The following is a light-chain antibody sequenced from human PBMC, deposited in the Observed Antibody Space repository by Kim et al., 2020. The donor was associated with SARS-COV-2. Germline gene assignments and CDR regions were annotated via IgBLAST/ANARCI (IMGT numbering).Light chain of an antibody. Sequence: SVSPGGRATPACRASQSVSSSVAWYQQKPGQAPSLVIYSASTRATGVPARFSGSGSGTEFTLTISSLQSADFALYYCQQYHNWPLTFGQGTKLEI. J-gene: IGKJ2*01. V-gene: IGKV3-15*01. CDR2: SAS. CDR3: QQYHNWPLT. CDR1: QSVSSS.